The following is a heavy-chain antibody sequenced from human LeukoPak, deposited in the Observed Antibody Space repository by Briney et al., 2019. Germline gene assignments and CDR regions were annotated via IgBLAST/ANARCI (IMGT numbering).Heavy chain of an antibody. Sequence: PGGSLRLSCAASGFTFNGHWMTWVRQAPGKGLEWVANIKEDGSGKYYVDSVKGRFTISRDNAKNSLYLQMNSLRAEDTAVYYCASPEWLPDSFDIWGQGTMVTVSS. CDR1: GFTFNGHW. V-gene: IGHV3-7*01. CDR2: IKEDGSGK. D-gene: IGHD3-3*01. CDR3: ASPEWLPDSFDI. J-gene: IGHJ3*02.